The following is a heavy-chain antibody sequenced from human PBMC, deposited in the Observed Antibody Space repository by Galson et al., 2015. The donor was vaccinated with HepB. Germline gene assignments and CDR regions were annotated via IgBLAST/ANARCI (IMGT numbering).Heavy chain of an antibody. D-gene: IGHD3-10*01. CDR3: ARGRAGVVSP. V-gene: IGHV3-7*01. J-gene: IGHJ5*02. Sequence: SLRLSCAASGFTFSNYWMGWVRQAPGKGLEWVANIKQDGSEKDSVDSVKGRFTISRDNAKNSLYLQMNSLRAEDTAVYYCARGRAGVVSPWGQGTLVTVSS. CDR1: GFTFSNYW. CDR2: IKQDGSEK.